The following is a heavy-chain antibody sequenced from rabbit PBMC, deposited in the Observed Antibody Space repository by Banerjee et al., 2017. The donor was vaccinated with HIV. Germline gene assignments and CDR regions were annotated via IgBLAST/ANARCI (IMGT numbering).Heavy chain of an antibody. D-gene: IGHD4-2*01. CDR3: ARDYAGSNSVYYFDL. Sequence: QSLEESGGDLVKPEGSLTLTCTASGFSFSSSYYMCWVRQAPGKGLEWIACIYADNSGNTYYASWAKGRFTISKTSSTTVTLQMTSLTAADTATYFCARDYAGSNSVYYFDLWGQGTLVTVS. CDR2: IYADNSGNT. CDR1: GFSFSSSYY. J-gene: IGHJ4*01. V-gene: IGHV1S40*01.